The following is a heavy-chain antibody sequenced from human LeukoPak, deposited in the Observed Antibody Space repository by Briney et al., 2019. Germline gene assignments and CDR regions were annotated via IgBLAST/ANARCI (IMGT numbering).Heavy chain of an antibody. CDR1: GFTFSSYA. Sequence: GGSLRLSCAASGFTFSSYAMHWVRQAPGKGLEWVAVISYDGSNKYYADSVKGRFTISRDNSKNTLYLQMNGLRAEDTAVYYCARDFHYYDSSGYYLLWGQGTLVTVSS. J-gene: IGHJ4*02. V-gene: IGHV3-30*04. CDR2: ISYDGSNK. D-gene: IGHD3-22*01. CDR3: ARDFHYYDSSGYYLL.